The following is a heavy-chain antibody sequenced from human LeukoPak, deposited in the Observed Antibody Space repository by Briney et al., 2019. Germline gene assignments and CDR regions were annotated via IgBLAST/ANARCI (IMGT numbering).Heavy chain of an antibody. D-gene: IGHD4-17*01. CDR1: GFTFSNYA. V-gene: IGHV3-23*01. Sequence: GGSLRLSCAASGFTFSNYAMIWVRQAPGRGLEWVSAIRSGGGGTLYADSVKGSFTISRGNSKNTLFLQMNNMRAEDTAVYYCARDPNGDYVGAFEMWGPGTKVTVS. CDR3: ARDPNGDYVGAFEM. CDR2: IRSGGGGT. J-gene: IGHJ3*02.